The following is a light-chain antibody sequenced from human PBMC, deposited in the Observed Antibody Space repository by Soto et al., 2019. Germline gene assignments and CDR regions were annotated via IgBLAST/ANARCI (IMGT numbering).Light chain of an antibody. CDR1: QSAGNF. CDR3: QQHNQWPIT. J-gene: IGKJ5*01. Sequence: EIVITQSPATLSVSPGETASLSCRASQSAGNFLAWYQQKPGQAPRPLIYYISTRATGIPARFSGSGSGTEFTLTINSXQSEDSAVYYCQQHNQWPITFGQGTRLEIK. CDR2: YIS. V-gene: IGKV3D-15*01.